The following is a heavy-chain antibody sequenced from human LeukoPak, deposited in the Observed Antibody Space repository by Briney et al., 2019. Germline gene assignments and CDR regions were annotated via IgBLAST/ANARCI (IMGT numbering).Heavy chain of an antibody. V-gene: IGHV4-38-2*01. J-gene: IGHJ4*02. Sequence: SETLSLTCGVSGYSITNGYYWAWIRQPPGKGLEWIGNIYYSGNTYYNPSLKSRVTISVDTSKNQFSLMVSSVTAADTAVYHCARRYSNYFFDNWGQGTLVTVSS. CDR3: ARRYSNYFFDN. D-gene: IGHD4-11*01. CDR1: GYSITNGYY. CDR2: IYYSGNT.